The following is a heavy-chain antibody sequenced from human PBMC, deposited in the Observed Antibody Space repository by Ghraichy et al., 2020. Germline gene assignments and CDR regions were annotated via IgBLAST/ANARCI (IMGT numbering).Heavy chain of an antibody. CDR1: GGSVSSSSYY. CDR3: ARPRNNDYDSSGSVQSGALDI. CDR2: VYYSGIT. D-gene: IGHD3-22*01. Sequence: SETLSLTCTVSGGSVSSSSYYWGWIRQPPGQGLEWIGSVYYSGITYYNPSLKSRVTISIDTSKNQFALKLSSVTATDTAFYYCARPRNNDYDSSGSVQSGALDIWGQGTMVTVS. J-gene: IGHJ3*02. V-gene: IGHV4-39*01.